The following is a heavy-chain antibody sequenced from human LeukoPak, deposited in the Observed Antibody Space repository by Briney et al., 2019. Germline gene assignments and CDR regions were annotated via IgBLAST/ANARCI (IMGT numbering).Heavy chain of an antibody. CDR1: GGTFSSYA. V-gene: IGHV1-69*05. CDR2: IIPIFGTA. D-gene: IGHD3-10*01. Sequence: GASAKVSCKASGGTFSSYAISWVRQAPGQGLEWMGGIIPIFGTANYAQKFQGRVTITTDESTSTAYMELSSLRSEDTAVYYCARSGIRFGRYYMDVWGKGTTVTVSS. J-gene: IGHJ6*03. CDR3: ARSGIRFGRYYMDV.